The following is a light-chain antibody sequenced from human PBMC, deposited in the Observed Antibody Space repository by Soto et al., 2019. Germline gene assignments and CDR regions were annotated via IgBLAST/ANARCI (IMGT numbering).Light chain of an antibody. Sequence: DIQMTQSPSSLSASVGDRVTITCRASQTISTYLNWYQQKPGKAPRLLIYDASSLLSGVPSRFSGSGSGTDITLTIASLQPEDFSTDYCQQNDSTPYTFGQGTKVEIK. J-gene: IGKJ2*01. CDR3: QQNDSTPYT. CDR2: DAS. CDR1: QTISTY. V-gene: IGKV1-39*01.